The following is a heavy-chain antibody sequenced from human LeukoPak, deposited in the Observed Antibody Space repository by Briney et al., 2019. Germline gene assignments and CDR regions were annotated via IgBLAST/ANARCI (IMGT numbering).Heavy chain of an antibody. CDR2: IYPGDSDT. CDR3: ARHTSGSYHAPLDY. J-gene: IGHJ4*02. Sequence: GESLKISCKGSGSSFTSYWSAWVRQLPGKGLEWMGIIYPGDSDTRYSPSFQGQVAISADKSISTAYLQWSSLKASDTAMYYCARHTSGSYHAPLDYWGQGTLVTVSS. V-gene: IGHV5-51*01. D-gene: IGHD1-26*01. CDR1: GSSFTSYW.